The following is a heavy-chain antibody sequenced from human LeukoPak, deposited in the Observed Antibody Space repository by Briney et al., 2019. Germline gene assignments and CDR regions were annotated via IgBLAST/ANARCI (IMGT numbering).Heavy chain of an antibody. J-gene: IGHJ1*01. V-gene: IGHV1-69*05. CDR1: GGTFSSYV. D-gene: IGHD3-22*01. Sequence: SVKVSCKASGGTFSSYVINWVRQAPGQGLEWMGGIIPIFGTANYAQKFQGRVTMTRDTSIGTAYMELNRLRSDDTAVYYCARESYDSSDFEYFHHWGQGTLVTVSS. CDR2: IIPIFGTA. CDR3: ARESYDSSDFEYFHH.